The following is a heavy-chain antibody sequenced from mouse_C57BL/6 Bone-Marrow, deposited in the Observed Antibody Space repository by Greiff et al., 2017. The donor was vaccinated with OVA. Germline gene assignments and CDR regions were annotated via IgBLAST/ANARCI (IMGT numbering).Heavy chain of an antibody. J-gene: IGHJ2*01. V-gene: IGHV1-66*01. CDR1: GYSFTSYY. CDR2: IYPGSGNT. CDR3: ARWGIYYGPYFDY. D-gene: IGHD2-1*01. Sequence: QVQLQQSGPELVKPGASVKISCKASGYSFTSYYIHWVKQRPGQGLEWIGWIYPGSGNTKYNEKFKGKATLTADTSSSTAYMQLSRLTSEDSAVYYCARWGIYYGPYFDYWGQGTTLTVSS.